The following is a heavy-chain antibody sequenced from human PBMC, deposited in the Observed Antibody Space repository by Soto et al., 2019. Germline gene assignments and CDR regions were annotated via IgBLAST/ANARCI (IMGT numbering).Heavy chain of an antibody. Sequence: GGSLRLSCAASGFTFSSYWMHWVRQAPGKGLVWVSRIISDGSSTTYADSVKGRFTISRDNAKNTLYLQMNSLRAEDTAVYYCVRHFDKWGQGTTVTVYS. CDR2: IISDGSST. J-gene: IGHJ4*02. CDR3: VRHFDK. V-gene: IGHV3-74*01. CDR1: GFTFSSYW.